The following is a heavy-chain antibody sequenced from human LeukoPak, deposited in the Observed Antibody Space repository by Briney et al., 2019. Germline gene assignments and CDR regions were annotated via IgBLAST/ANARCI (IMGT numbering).Heavy chain of an antibody. J-gene: IGHJ5*02. Sequence: SETLSLTCTVSGGSISSYYWSWIRQPPGKGLEWIGYIYYSGSTNYNPSLKSRVTMSVDTSNYQFSLNLSSVTAADTAVYYCARHISRSSDNWFDPWGQGALVTVSS. V-gene: IGHV4-59*08. CDR2: IYYSGST. CDR1: GGSISSYY. CDR3: ARHISRSSDNWFDP. D-gene: IGHD6-13*01.